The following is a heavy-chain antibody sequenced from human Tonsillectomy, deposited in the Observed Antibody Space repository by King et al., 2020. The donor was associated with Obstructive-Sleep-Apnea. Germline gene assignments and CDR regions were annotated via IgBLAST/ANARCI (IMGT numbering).Heavy chain of an antibody. CDR2: IWYDGSNK. CDR3: AREAGVWGSGRYSRTYDAFDI. J-gene: IGHJ3*02. D-gene: IGHD3-10*01. Sequence: VQLVESGGGVVQPGRSLRLSCAASGFTFSSYGMHWVRQAPGKGLEWVAGIWYDGSNKYYADSVKGRFTISRDNSKNTLYLQMNSLRAEDTAVYYCAREAGVWGSGRYSRTYDAFDIWGQGAMGTVSP. V-gene: IGHV3-33*01. CDR1: GFTFSSYG.